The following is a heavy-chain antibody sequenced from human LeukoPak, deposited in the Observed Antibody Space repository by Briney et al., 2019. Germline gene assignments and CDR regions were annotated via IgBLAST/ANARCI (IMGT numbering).Heavy chain of an antibody. CDR1: GGSISSYY. J-gene: IGHJ6*03. CDR3: ARGVPMYSGSHLYYYMDV. CDR2: IYYSGST. V-gene: IGHV4-59*01. Sequence: SETLSLTCTVSGGSISSYYWSWIRQPPGKRLEWIGYIYYSGSTNYNPSLKSRVTISVDTSKNQFSLKLSSVTAADTAVYYCARGVPMYSGSHLYYYMDVWGKGTTVTVSS. D-gene: IGHD1-26*01.